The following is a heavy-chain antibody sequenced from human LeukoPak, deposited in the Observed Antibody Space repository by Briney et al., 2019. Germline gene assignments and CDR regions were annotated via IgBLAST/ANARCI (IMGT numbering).Heavy chain of an antibody. Sequence: ASVKVSCKASGYTFTGYYMHWLRQAPGQGLEWMGWINPNSGGTDYAQKSQGRVTMTRDTSISTAYMELSRLRSDDTAVYYCAREGGYCSGGSCSSRDAFDLWGQGTMVTVSS. J-gene: IGHJ3*01. D-gene: IGHD2-15*01. CDR3: AREGGYCSGGSCSSRDAFDL. V-gene: IGHV1-2*02. CDR1: GYTFTGYY. CDR2: INPNSGGT.